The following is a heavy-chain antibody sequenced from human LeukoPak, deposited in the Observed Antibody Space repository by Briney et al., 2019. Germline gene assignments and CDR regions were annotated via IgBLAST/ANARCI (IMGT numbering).Heavy chain of an antibody. J-gene: IGHJ4*02. D-gene: IGHD1-26*01. Sequence: GGSLRLSCAASGFTFSDYYMSWIRQAPGKGLEWVAFIRYDGSNKYYADSVKGRFTISRDNAKNSLYLQMNSLRAEDTAVYYCARGRGSGSSKGDFDYWGQGTLVTVSS. CDR1: GFTFSDYY. V-gene: IGHV3-11*04. CDR3: ARGRGSGSSKGDFDY. CDR2: IRYDGSNK.